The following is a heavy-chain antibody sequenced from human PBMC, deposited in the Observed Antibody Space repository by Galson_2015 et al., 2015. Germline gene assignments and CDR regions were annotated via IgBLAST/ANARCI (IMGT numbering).Heavy chain of an antibody. J-gene: IGHJ6*02. CDR3: ASSHFGTAVVVVPAAMIPRGHYYYYGMDV. Sequence: SVKVSCKASGGTFSSYAISWVRQAPGQGLEWMGGIIPIFGTANYAQKFQGRVTITADESTSTAYMELSSLRSEDTAVYYCASSHFGTAVVVVPAAMIPRGHYYYYGMDVWGQGTTVTVSS. CDR2: IIPIFGTA. V-gene: IGHV1-69*13. D-gene: IGHD2-2*01. CDR1: GGTFSSYA.